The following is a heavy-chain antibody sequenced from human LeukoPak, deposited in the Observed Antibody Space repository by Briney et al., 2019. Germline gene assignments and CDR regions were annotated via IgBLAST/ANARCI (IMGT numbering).Heavy chain of an antibody. CDR3: ARDNVGATPFDY. D-gene: IGHD1-26*01. V-gene: IGHV3-7*05. CDR1: GFTFSYFW. Sequence: GGSLRLSCAASGFTFSYFWMSWVRQAPGKGLEWVANINLDGTEKHYVDSVKGRVTISRDNARKSLYLQMNSLRAEDTAVYYCARDNVGATPFDYWGQGTLVTVSS. J-gene: IGHJ4*02. CDR2: INLDGTEK.